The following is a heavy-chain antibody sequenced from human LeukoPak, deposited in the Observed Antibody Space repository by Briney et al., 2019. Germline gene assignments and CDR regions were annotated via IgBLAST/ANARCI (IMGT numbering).Heavy chain of an antibody. J-gene: IGHJ4*02. CDR2: IYYSGST. V-gene: IGHV4-59*01. CDR1: GGSISSYY. Sequence: SETLSLTCTVSGGSISSYYWSWIRQPPGKGLEWIGYIYYSGSTSYNPSLKSRVTISVDTSKNQFSLKLSSVTAADTAVYYCARGSIAAAGIDYWGQGTLVTVSS. CDR3: ARGSIAAAGIDY. D-gene: IGHD6-13*01.